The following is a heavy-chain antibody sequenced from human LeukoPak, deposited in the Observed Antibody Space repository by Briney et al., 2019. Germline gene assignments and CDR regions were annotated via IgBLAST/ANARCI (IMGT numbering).Heavy chain of an antibody. CDR1: GGSISSYY. CDR2: IYYSGST. J-gene: IGHJ4*02. CDR3: ARGGYSYGFDY. Sequence: SETLSLTCTVSGGSISSYYWSWIRQPPGKGLEWIGYIYYSGSTNYNPSLKSRVTISVDTSKNQFSLKLSSVTAADTAVYYCARGGYSYGFDYWGQGTLVTVSS. D-gene: IGHD5-18*01. V-gene: IGHV4-59*01.